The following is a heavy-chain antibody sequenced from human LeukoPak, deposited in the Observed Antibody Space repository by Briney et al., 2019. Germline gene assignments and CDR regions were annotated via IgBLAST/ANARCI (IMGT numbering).Heavy chain of an antibody. CDR1: GYTFTSYG. D-gene: IGHD3-16*02. Sequence: ASVKVSCKASGYTFTSYGISWVRQAPGQGLEWMGWTSAYNGNTNYAQKLQGRVTMTTDTSTSTAYMELRSLRSDDTAVYYCARDSPIDVLGELSPFDYWGQGTLVTVSS. CDR3: ARDSPIDVLGELSPFDY. CDR2: TSAYNGNT. V-gene: IGHV1-18*01. J-gene: IGHJ4*02.